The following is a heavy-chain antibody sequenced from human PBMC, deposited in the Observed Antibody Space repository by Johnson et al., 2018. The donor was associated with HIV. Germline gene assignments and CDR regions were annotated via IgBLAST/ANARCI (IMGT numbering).Heavy chain of an antibody. Sequence: QVQLVESGGGVVQPGRSLRLSCAASGFTFSSYAMHWVRQAPGKGLEWVAVISYDGSNKYYADSVKGRFTISRDNAKNSLYLQMNSLRAEDTAVYYCARDRRNYYDSSGYPDYDAFDVWGQGTGVTVA. CDR2: ISYDGSNK. CDR1: GFTFSSYA. V-gene: IGHV3-30*04. D-gene: IGHD3-22*01. J-gene: IGHJ3*01. CDR3: ARDRRNYYDSSGYPDYDAFDV.